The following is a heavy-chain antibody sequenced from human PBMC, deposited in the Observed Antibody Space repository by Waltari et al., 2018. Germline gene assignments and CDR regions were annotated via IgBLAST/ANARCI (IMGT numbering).Heavy chain of an antibody. Sequence: QLLESGGGLAQPGGSLRLSCAASGLVFNIYAMSWVRQSPGKGLEWVSGISSKGDTTYYADSVKGRFTISRDNSKNSLFLEMNNLRGDDTAIYYCVKSEISGWYVMDSWGQGTLVSVSS. CDR2: ISSKGDTT. D-gene: IGHD6-19*01. CDR3: VKSEISGWYVMDS. CDR1: GLVFNIYA. J-gene: IGHJ4*02. V-gene: IGHV3-23*01.